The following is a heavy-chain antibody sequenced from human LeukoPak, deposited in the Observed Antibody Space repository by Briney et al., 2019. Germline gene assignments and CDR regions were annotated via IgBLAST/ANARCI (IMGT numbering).Heavy chain of an antibody. CDR1: GYTFTGYY. J-gene: IGHJ4*02. V-gene: IGHV1-2*02. CDR3: ARAHDVYGDYSFVY. Sequence: ASVKVSCKASGYTFTGYYMHWVRQAPGQGLEWMGWINPNSGDTNYVQKFQGRVTMTRDTSDSTAYMQLSRLRSVDTAVYYCARAHDVYGDYSFVYWGQGNLVSLSS. D-gene: IGHD4-17*01. CDR2: INPNSGDT.